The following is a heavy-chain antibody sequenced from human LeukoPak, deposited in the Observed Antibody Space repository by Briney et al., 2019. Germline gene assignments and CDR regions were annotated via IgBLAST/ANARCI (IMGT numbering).Heavy chain of an antibody. J-gene: IGHJ4*02. CDR1: GYTFTGYY. V-gene: IGHV1-2*02. CDR3: ARDEFYCSGDSCYPFDN. D-gene: IGHD2-15*01. CDR2: INPNSGGT. Sequence: SENVSCKASGYTFTGYYMHWVRQAPGQGLEWMGWINPNSGGTNYAQKFQGRVTMTRDTSISTAYMELSSLRSDDTAVYYCARDEFYCSGDSCYPFDNWGQGTLVTVSS.